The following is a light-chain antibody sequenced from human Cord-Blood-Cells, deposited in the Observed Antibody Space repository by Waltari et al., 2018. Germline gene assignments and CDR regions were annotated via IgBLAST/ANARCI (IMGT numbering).Light chain of an antibody. CDR1: SSDVGGYNY. CDR3: CSYSGSYTLV. J-gene: IGLJ2*01. Sequence: QSALTQPRSVSGSPGQSVTISCTGTSSDVGGYNYVSWYQQHPGKAPKLMIYDVSKRPSGGPAPFSGAKSGNTASLTISGLQAEDEADYYCCSYSGSYTLVFGGGTKLTVL. V-gene: IGLV2-11*01. CDR2: DVS.